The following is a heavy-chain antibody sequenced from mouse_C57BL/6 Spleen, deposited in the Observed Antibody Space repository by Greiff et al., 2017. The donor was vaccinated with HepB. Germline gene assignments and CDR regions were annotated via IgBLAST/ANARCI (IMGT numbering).Heavy chain of an antibody. CDR1: GYTFTSYW. CDR3: ARQGDYSHAMDY. CDR2: IDPSESYT. V-gene: IGHV1-50*01. D-gene: IGHD2-12*01. Sequence: QVQLQQPGAELVKPGASVKLSCKASGYTFTSYWMQWVKQRPGQGLEWIGEIDPSESYTNYNQKFKGKATLTVDTSSSTAYMQLSSLTSEDSAVYYCARQGDYSHAMDYWGQGTSVTVSS. J-gene: IGHJ4*01.